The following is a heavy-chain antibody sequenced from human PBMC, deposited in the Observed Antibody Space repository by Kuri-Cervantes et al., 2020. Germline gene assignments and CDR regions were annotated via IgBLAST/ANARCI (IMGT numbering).Heavy chain of an antibody. J-gene: IGHJ4*02. V-gene: IGHV4-61*08. Sequence: SETLSLTCTVSGGSISSGGYYWSWIRQHPGKGLEWIGYIYYSGSTNYNPSLKSRVTISVDTSKTQFSLKLDSVTAADTAVYYCARNPDFDSSGFWGQGTLVTVSS. CDR3: ARNPDFDSSGF. D-gene: IGHD3-22*01. CDR2: IYYSGST. CDR1: GGSISSGGYY.